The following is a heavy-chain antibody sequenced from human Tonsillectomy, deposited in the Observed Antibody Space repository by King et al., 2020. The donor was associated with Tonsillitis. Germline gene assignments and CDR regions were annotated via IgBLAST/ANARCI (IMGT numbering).Heavy chain of an antibody. Sequence: VQLVESGGGVVQPGRSLRLSCAVSGFTFSSYGMHWDRQAPGKGLEWVAVITYDGINKYYADSVKGRFTISRDNSKNTLYLQMNSLRAEDTALYYCAKSYGGNYYFDYWGQGTLVTVSS. CDR3: AKSYGGNYYFDY. CDR2: ITYDGINK. V-gene: IGHV3-30*18. J-gene: IGHJ4*02. CDR1: GFTFSSYG. D-gene: IGHD4-23*01.